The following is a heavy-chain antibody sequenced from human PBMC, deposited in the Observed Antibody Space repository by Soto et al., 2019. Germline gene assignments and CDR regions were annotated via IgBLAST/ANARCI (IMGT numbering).Heavy chain of an antibody. D-gene: IGHD6-6*01. Sequence: SPTLSLPCTVSGGSISSYYWSWLRQPPGKGLEWIGYIYYSGSTNYNPSLKSRVTISVDTSKNQFSLKLSSVTAADTAVYYCARGLRAARHYFDYWGQGTLVTVSS. J-gene: IGHJ4*02. CDR3: ARGLRAARHYFDY. CDR1: GGSISSYY. V-gene: IGHV4-59*01. CDR2: IYYSGST.